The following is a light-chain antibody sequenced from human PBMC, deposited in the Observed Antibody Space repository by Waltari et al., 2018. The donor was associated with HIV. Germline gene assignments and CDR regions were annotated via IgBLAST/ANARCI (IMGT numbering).Light chain of an antibody. CDR2: RSN. CDR3: ASWDDSLSGPV. V-gene: IGLV1-47*01. J-gene: IGLJ3*02. Sequence: QSVLTQPPSASGTPGQRVAISCSGTSSNIGSNYVYWYQQLPGTAPKVLIYRSNQRPSGVPDRFSGSKSGTSASLAISALRSEDEADYYCASWDDSLSGPVFDGGTKLTVL. CDR1: SSNIGSNY.